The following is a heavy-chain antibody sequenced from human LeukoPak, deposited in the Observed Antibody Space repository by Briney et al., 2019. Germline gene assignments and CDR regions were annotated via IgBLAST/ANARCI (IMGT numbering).Heavy chain of an antibody. V-gene: IGHV3-15*01. J-gene: IGHJ3*02. Sequence: GGSLRLSCAASGFTFSNAWMSWVRQAPGKGLEWVGRIKSKTDGGTTDYAAPVKGRFTISRDDSKNTLYLQMNSLKTEDTAVYYCTTGGDIVVVVAATGDPDAFDIWGQGTMVTVSS. D-gene: IGHD2-15*01. CDR3: TTGGDIVVVVAATGDPDAFDI. CDR2: IKSKTDGGTT. CDR1: GFTFSNAW.